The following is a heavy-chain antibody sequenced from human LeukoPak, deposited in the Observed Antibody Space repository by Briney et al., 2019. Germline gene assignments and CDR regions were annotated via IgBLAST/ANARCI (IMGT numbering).Heavy chain of an antibody. CDR2: IYHSGST. J-gene: IGHJ6*02. CDR1: GGSISSYS. V-gene: IGHV4-30-2*01. Sequence: PSETLSLTCTVSGGSISSYSWSWIRQPPGKGLEWIGYIYHSGSTYYNPSLKSRVTISVDRSKNQFSLKLSSVTAADTAVYYCARASLHYYYYGMDVWGQGTTVTVSS. CDR3: ARASLHYYYYGMDV.